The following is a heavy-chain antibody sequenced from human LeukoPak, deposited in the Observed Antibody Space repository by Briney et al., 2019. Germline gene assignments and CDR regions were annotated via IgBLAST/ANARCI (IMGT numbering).Heavy chain of an antibody. J-gene: IGHJ5*02. Sequence: PSETLSLTCTVSGGSISSGSYYWSWVRQPAGKGLEWIGRIYTSGSTNYNPSLKSRVTISVDTSKNQFSLKLSSVTAADTAVYYCARDVGRGSGSWYNWFDPWGQGTLVTVSS. CDR1: GGSISSGSYY. D-gene: IGHD3-10*01. CDR2: IYTSGST. CDR3: ARDVGRGSGSWYNWFDP. V-gene: IGHV4-61*02.